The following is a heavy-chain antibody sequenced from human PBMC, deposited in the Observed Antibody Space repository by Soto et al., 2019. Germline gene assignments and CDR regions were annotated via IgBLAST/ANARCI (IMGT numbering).Heavy chain of an antibody. D-gene: IGHD5-18*01. CDR2: IYHGGTT. CDR3: ASRAGVTQINTYFDP. J-gene: IGHJ5*02. Sequence: QLQLQESVPGLVKPSETLSLTCTVSGGSISGSSYYWGWIRQPPGKGLEWIGTIYHGGTTYYNPSLKSRVTISVDTSKNQSSLNVTSVTAADTAVYYCASRAGVTQINTYFDPWGQGTLVTVSS. V-gene: IGHV4-39*01. CDR1: GGSISGSSYY.